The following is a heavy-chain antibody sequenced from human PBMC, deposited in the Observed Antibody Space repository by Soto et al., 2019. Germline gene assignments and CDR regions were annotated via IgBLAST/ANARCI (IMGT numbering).Heavy chain of an antibody. V-gene: IGHV3-30*18. Sequence: QVQLVESGGGVVQPGRSLRLSCAASGFTFSSYGMHWVRQAPGKGLEWVAVISYDGSNKYYADSVKGRFTISRDNSKNTLYLQMNSLRAEDTAVYYCAKGIAVAGTDFDYWGQGTLVTVSS. D-gene: IGHD6-19*01. CDR2: ISYDGSNK. CDR3: AKGIAVAGTDFDY. CDR1: GFTFSSYG. J-gene: IGHJ4*02.